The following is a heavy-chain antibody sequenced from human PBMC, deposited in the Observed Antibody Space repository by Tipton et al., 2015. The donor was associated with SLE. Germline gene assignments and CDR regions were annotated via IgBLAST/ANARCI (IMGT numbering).Heavy chain of an antibody. CDR1: GGSFSGYY. J-gene: IGHJ4*02. CDR2: INHSGST. D-gene: IGHD3-10*01. Sequence: TLSLTCAVYGGSFSGYYYSWIRQPPGKGLESIGEINHSGSTNYNPSLKGRVTISVDTSKNQFSLKLSSVTAADTAVYYCASGFSGGSFEYWGQGTLVAVSS. V-gene: IGHV4-34*01. CDR3: ASGFSGGSFEY.